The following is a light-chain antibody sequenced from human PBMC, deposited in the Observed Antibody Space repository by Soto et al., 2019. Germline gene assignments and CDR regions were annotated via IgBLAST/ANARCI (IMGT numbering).Light chain of an antibody. V-gene: IGKV3-11*02. CDR3: QQRSNWPPLT. J-gene: IGKJ4*01. CDR1: QSVGSY. Sequence: EIEVTQSPATLSLSPGERATLSCRTSQSVGSYLAWSQKKPGQAPRLLIYDASNRATGIPARFSGGGSGRDFTLTIRRLEPEDFAVYYCQQRSNWPPLTFGGGTKVEI. CDR2: DAS.